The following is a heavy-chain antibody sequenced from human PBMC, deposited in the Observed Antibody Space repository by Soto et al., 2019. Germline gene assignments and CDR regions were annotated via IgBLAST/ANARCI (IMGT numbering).Heavy chain of an antibody. Sequence: QVQLVESGGGVVQPGRSLRLSCAASGFTFSSYGMHWVRQAPGKGLEWVAVISYDGSSRYYADSVKGRFTISRDNSKNTLYLQMTSLRAEDTAVYYCAKPPVGWYTPFDYWGQGTLVTVSS. CDR3: AKPPVGWYTPFDY. CDR1: GFTFSSYG. CDR2: ISYDGSSR. V-gene: IGHV3-30*18. J-gene: IGHJ4*02. D-gene: IGHD6-19*01.